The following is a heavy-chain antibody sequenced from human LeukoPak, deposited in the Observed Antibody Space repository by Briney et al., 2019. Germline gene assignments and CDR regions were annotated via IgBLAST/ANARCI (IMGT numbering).Heavy chain of an antibody. CDR3: VRDVGYFHFDS. J-gene: IGHJ4*02. CDR1: GFSFGSFW. V-gene: IGHV3-7*01. Sequence: PGGSLRLSCAASGFSFGSFWMTWIRQAPGEGLEWVGHINEDGSQTNYIDSVTGRFTISRDNTKDSLYLQMNSLRAEDTAVYFCVRDVGYFHFDSWGQGILVTVSS. D-gene: IGHD1-1*01. CDR2: INEDGSQT.